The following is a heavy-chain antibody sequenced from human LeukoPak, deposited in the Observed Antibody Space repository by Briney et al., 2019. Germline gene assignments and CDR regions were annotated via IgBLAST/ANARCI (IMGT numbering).Heavy chain of an antibody. CDR3: GRETIAATGTSVFFDY. CDR1: GASVSSSGYY. D-gene: IGHD6-13*01. V-gene: IGHV4-61*08. Sequence: PSETLSLTCTVSGASVSSSGYYWSWIRQPPGKGLEWIGYIYHSGSTNYNPSLKSRVTISVDTSKNQFSLKLTSMTAADTAVYYCGRETIAATGTSVFFDYWGQETLVTVSS. J-gene: IGHJ4*02. CDR2: IYHSGST.